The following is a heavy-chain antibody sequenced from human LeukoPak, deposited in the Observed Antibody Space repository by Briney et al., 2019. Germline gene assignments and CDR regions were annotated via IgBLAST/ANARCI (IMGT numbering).Heavy chain of an antibody. CDR1: GYTFTGYY. CDR3: ARAIDDSSGYYYVDYYYYMDV. J-gene: IGHJ6*03. Sequence: ASVKVSCKASGYTFTGYYMHWVRQAPGQGLEWMGWINPNSGGTNYAQKFQGRVTMTRDTSISTAYMELSRLRSDDTAVYYCARAIDDSSGYYYVDYYYYMDVWGKGTTVTVSS. CDR2: INPNSGGT. V-gene: IGHV1-2*02. D-gene: IGHD3-22*01.